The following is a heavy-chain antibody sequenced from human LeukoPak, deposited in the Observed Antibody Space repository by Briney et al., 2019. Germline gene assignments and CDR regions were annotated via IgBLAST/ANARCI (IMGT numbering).Heavy chain of an antibody. Sequence: AGGSLRLSCAASGFTFSSYAMHWVRQAPGKGLEWVAVISYDGSNKYYADSVKGRFAISRDNSKNTLYLQMNSLRAEDTAVYYCARDFPPLRPTSLGYCSSTSCYRGNWFDPWGQGTLVTVSS. CDR3: ARDFPPLRPTSLGYCSSTSCYRGNWFDP. J-gene: IGHJ5*02. D-gene: IGHD2-2*01. CDR2: ISYDGSNK. V-gene: IGHV3-30*09. CDR1: GFTFSSYA.